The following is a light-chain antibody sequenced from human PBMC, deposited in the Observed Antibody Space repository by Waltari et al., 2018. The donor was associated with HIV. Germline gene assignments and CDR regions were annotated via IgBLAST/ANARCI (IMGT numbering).Light chain of an antibody. V-gene: IGLV1-44*01. CDR2: SHN. CDR1: SSTTARNS. Sequence: QSLLTQPPSASGTPGQSVTISCSGSSSTTARNSVNWYQQFPGTAPKFLISSHNQRPSGVPDRFSGSKSGTSASLAISGLQSEDEADYYCATWDDSLSGWVFGVGTKLTVL. J-gene: IGLJ3*02. CDR3: ATWDDSLSGWV.